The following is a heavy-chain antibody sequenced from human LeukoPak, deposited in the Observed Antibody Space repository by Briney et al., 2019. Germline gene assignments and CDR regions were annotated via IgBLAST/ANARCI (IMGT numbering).Heavy chain of an antibody. CDR1: GCTFSNYG. V-gene: IGHV3-30*18. D-gene: IGHD1-26*01. CDR2: ISDDGSNK. CDR3: AKVGFTGSYMYAFDM. J-gene: IGHJ3*02. Sequence: GWALRLSCLASGCTFSNYGMHWLRQAPAKGLDGVAVISDDGSNKYYPDSAKGRFTISRDNSKSTLNLQMDSLRIEDTAVYYCAKVGFTGSYMYAFDMWGQGTMVTVSS.